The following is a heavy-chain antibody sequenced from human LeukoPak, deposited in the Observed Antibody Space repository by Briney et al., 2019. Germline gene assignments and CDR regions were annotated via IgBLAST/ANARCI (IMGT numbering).Heavy chain of an antibody. D-gene: IGHD3-10*01. J-gene: IGHJ6*02. V-gene: IGHV4-38-2*02. CDR3: ARDVRNYYGSGRVRYGMDV. Sequence: SETLSLTCTVSGYSISSGYYWGWSRQPPGKGLEWIGSIYHSGSTYYNPSLKSRVTISVDTSKNQFSLKLSSVTAADTAVYYCARDVRNYYGSGRVRYGMDVWGQGTTVTVSS. CDR2: IYHSGST. CDR1: GYSISSGYY.